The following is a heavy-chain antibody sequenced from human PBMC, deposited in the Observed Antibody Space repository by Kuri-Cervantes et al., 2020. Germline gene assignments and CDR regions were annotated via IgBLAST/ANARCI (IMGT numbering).Heavy chain of an antibody. D-gene: IGHD3-9*01. CDR1: GYTFTSYG. CDR3: ARGPMVGPRARQYFDWLLTTHYYYGMDV. J-gene: IGHJ6*02. V-gene: IGHV1-18*01. CDR2: ISAYNGNT. Sequence: ASVKVSCKASGYTFTSYGISWVRQAPGQGLEWMGWISAYNGNTNYAQKLQGRVTMTRNTSISTAYMELSSLRSEDTAVYYCARGPMVGPRARQYFDWLLTTHYYYGMDVWGQGTTVTVSS.